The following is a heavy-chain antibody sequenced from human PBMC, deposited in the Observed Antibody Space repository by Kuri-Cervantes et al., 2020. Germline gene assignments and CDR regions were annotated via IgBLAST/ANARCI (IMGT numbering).Heavy chain of an antibody. CDR3: ARDGAWVGAISGMDV. Sequence: ASVKVSCKASGYTFTSYYIHWVRQAPGQGLEWMGIINPSGGSTSYAQKFQGRVTMTRDTSTSTVYMELSSLRSEDTAVYYCARDGAWVGAISGMDVWGQGTTVTVSS. CDR2: INPSGGST. V-gene: IGHV1-46*01. J-gene: IGHJ6*02. CDR1: GYTFTSYY. D-gene: IGHD1-26*01.